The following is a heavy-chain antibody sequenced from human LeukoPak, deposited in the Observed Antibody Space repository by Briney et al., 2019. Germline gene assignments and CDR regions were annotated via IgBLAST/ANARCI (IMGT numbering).Heavy chain of an antibody. CDR2: ISSSGSTI. D-gene: IGHD3-3*01. CDR1: GFTFSSYD. J-gene: IGHJ5*02. Sequence: QSGGSLRLSCAASGFTFSSYDMNGGRQPREEGLGWGSYISSSGSTIYYADSVKGRFTISRDNAKNSLYLQMNSLRAEDTAVYYCATLYYDFWSGWFDPWGQGTLVTVSS. V-gene: IGHV3-48*03. CDR3: ATLYYDFWSGWFDP.